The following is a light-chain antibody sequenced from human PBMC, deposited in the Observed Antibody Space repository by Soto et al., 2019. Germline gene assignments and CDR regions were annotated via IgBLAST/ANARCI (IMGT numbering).Light chain of an antibody. J-gene: IGKJ5*01. CDR3: QQYYSYLIN. V-gene: IGKV1-8*01. CDR2: AAS. CDR1: QGISSY. Sequence: IWMTQSPSLLSASTVDRVTITCRASQGISSYLAWYQQKPGKAPKLLIYAASTLQSGVPSRFSGSGSGTDFTLTISCLQSEDFATYYCQQYYSYLINCGQGTRLEIK.